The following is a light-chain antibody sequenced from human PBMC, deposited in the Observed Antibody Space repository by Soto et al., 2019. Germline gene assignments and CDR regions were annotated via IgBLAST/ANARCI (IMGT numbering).Light chain of an antibody. Sequence: EIVLTQSPGTLSLSPGERDTLTCRASQSVSSSYLAWYQQKPGQAPRPLIYGASSRAIGIPDRFSGSGSGTDFTLTISRLEPEDFAVYYCQQYGSSPWTFGQGTKVDIK. CDR2: GAS. CDR3: QQYGSSPWT. CDR1: QSVSSSY. J-gene: IGKJ1*01. V-gene: IGKV3-20*01.